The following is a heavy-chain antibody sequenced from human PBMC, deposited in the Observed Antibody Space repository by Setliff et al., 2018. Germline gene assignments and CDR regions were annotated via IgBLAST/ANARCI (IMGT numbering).Heavy chain of an antibody. J-gene: IGHJ3*01. Sequence: ASVKVSCKPSGYSFDDYWIAWVRQMPGKGLEWMGMTQPRDRDVRYSPSFGGQVTISADKSINTAYLQWSSLKASDTAIYYCTRHEDRNKCTSSSCYRENDAFDVWGQGAMVTVSS. CDR2: TQPRDRDV. CDR3: TRHEDRNKCTSSSCYRENDAFDV. V-gene: IGHV5-51*01. CDR1: GYSFDDYW. D-gene: IGHD2-2*01.